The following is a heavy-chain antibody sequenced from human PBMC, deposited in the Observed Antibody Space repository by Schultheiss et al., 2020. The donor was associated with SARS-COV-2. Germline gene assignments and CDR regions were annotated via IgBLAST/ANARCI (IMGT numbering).Heavy chain of an antibody. CDR3: ARAVGGSRGRGWFDP. Sequence: SETLSLTCTVSGGSISSGGYYWSWIRQPPGKGLEWIGYIYYSGSTNYNPSLKSRVTISVDTSKNQFSLKLSSVTAADTAVYYCARAVGGSRGRGWFDPWGQGTLVTVSS. V-gene: IGHV4-61*08. CDR1: GGSISSGGYY. J-gene: IGHJ5*02. CDR2: IYYSGST. D-gene: IGHD3-16*01.